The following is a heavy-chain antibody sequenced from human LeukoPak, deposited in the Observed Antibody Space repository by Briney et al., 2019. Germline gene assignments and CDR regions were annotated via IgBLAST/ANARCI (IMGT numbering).Heavy chain of an antibody. D-gene: IGHD3-9*01. V-gene: IGHV3-43*02. J-gene: IGHJ5*02. CDR1: GFTFDDYA. CDR2: ISGDGDTT. Sequence: GSLRLSCAASGFTFDDYAMHWVRQAPGKGLEWVSLISGDGDTTYYADSVKSRFTISRDNSKNSLYLQMNSLRTEDTALYYCAKDSGYHILGWFDPWGQGTLVTVSS. CDR3: AKDSGYHILGWFDP.